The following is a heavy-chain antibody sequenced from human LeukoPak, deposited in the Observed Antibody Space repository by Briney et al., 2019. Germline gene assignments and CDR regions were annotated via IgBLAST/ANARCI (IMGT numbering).Heavy chain of an antibody. Sequence: GGSLRLSCAASGFTFSTYAMSWVRQAPGKGPEWVSSISGTGGNTYYADSVKGHFTISRDNSKSTLYLQMNNLRAEDTALYYCAKQGVYCNGASCHTVDYFYYMDVWGKGTTVTVSS. V-gene: IGHV3-23*01. CDR1: GFTFSTYA. D-gene: IGHD2-15*01. J-gene: IGHJ6*03. CDR2: ISGTGGNT. CDR3: AKQGVYCNGASCHTVDYFYYMDV.